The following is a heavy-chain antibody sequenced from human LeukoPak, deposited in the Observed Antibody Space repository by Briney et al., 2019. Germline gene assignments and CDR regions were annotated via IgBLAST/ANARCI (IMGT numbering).Heavy chain of an antibody. CDR2: IIPILGIA. CDR3: ARGDKIRYFDFNWFDP. CDR1: GGTFSSYA. V-gene: IGHV1-69*04. Sequence: SVKVSCKASGGTFSSYAISWVRQAPGQGLEWMGRIIPILGIANYAQKFQGRVTITADKSTSTAYMELSSLRSEDTAVYYCARGDKIRYFDFNWFDPWGQGTLVTVSS. J-gene: IGHJ5*02. D-gene: IGHD3-9*01.